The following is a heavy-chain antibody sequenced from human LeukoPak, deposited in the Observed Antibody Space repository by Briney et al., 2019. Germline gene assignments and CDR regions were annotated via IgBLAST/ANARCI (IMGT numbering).Heavy chain of an antibody. CDR3: ARPRYSYGYLVY. V-gene: IGHV1-2*06. D-gene: IGHD5-18*01. CDR2: INPNSGGT. CDR1: GYTFTGYH. J-gene: IGHJ4*02. Sequence: ASVKVSCKASGYTFTGYHMHWVRQAPGQGLEWMGRINPNSGGTNYAQKFQGRVTMTRDTSIRTAYTELSRLRSDDTAVYYCARPRYSYGYLVYWGQGTLVTVSS.